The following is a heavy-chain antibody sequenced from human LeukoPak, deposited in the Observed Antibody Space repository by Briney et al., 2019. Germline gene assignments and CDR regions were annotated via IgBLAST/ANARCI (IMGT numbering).Heavy chain of an antibody. Sequence: GESLKISCKASGYTFTNYWIGWARQMPGKGLEWMGIFYPGDSDIRYSPSFQGQVTFSADKSISTAYLHWSSLKASDTAMYYCARRPYEGSSWMYYFDYWGQGTLVTVSS. CDR1: GYTFTNYW. V-gene: IGHV5-51*01. CDR2: FYPGDSDI. J-gene: IGHJ4*02. CDR3: ARRPYEGSSWMYYFDY. D-gene: IGHD6-13*01.